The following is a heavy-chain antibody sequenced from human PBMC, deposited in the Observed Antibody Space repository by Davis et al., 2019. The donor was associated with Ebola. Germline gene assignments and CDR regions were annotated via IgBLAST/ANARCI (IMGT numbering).Heavy chain of an antibody. J-gene: IGHJ6*02. Sequence: ASVKVSCKASGYTFTSYYMHWVRQAPGQGLEWMGIINPSGGSTSYAQKFQGRVTMTRDTSTSTVYMELSRLTSDDTAVYYCARGVGAGASRMDVWGQGTTVTVSS. CDR2: INPSGGST. CDR1: GYTFTSYY. CDR3: ARGVGAGASRMDV. V-gene: IGHV1-46*01. D-gene: IGHD1-26*01.